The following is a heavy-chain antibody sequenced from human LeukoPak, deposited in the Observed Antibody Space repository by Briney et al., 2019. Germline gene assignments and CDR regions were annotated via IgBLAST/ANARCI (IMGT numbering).Heavy chain of an antibody. CDR1: GYIFTAYY. Sequence: ASVKVSCRASGYIFTAYYMHWVRQAPGQGPEWMGWINPNSGGTSYAQKFQGRVTMTRDTSISTAYMELSSLRSDDTAVYYCVPAKVGAGAAQFAYWGPGTLVTVSS. D-gene: IGHD6-13*01. J-gene: IGHJ4*01. CDR3: VPAKVGAGAAQFAY. CDR2: INPNSGGT. V-gene: IGHV1-2*02.